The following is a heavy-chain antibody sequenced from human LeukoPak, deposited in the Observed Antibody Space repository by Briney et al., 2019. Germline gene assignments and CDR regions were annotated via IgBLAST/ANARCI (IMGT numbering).Heavy chain of an antibody. J-gene: IGHJ4*02. CDR1: GCSISSGGYY. Sequence: SQTLSLTCTVSGCSISSGGYYWSWIRQHPGTCLEWIGYIYYSGSTYYHPSLKSRVTISVDTSKNQFSLKLSSVTAADTAVYYCARDGPRGIPFDYWGQGTLVTVSS. CDR2: IYYSGST. V-gene: IGHV4-31*03. CDR3: ARDGPRGIPFDY. D-gene: IGHD6-13*01.